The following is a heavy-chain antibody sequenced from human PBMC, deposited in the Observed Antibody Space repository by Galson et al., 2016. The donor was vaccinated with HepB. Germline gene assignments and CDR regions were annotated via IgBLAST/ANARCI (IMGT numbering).Heavy chain of an antibody. CDR2: IYYSGSD. Sequence: TLSLTCTLSGGYITSDHFYWSWLRQRPGKGLEWIGYIYYSGSDYYNPSLSRRVRISVGSSKSQFSLTMYAVTAADAAVYYCARSRPNPAWSFGQYRYGMDVLGKGTTVIVSS. CDR1: GGYITSDHFY. V-gene: IGHV4-31*03. CDR3: ARSRPNPAWSFGQYRYGMDV. J-gene: IGHJ6*04. D-gene: IGHD3-10*01.